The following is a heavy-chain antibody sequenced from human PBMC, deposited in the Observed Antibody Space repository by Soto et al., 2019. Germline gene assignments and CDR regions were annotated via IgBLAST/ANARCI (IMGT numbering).Heavy chain of an antibody. CDR3: ARGPTLMVRGVPTF. J-gene: IGHJ4*02. CDR1: GYTFTSYG. V-gene: IGHV1-18*01. D-gene: IGHD3-10*01. CDR2: VSAYNGNT. Sequence: ASVKVSCKASGYTFTSYGITWVRQAPGQGLEWMGWVSAYNGNTNSALKLQGRVTMTTDTSTSTAYMELRSLRSDDTAVYYCARGPTLMVRGVPTFWGQGTLVTVSS.